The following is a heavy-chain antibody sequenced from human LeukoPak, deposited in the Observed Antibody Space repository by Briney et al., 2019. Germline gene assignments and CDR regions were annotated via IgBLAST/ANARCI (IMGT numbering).Heavy chain of an antibody. CDR2: INPNSGGT. J-gene: IGHJ3*02. V-gene: IGHV1-2*04. CDR1: GYTFTGYY. Sequence: ASVKVSCKASGYTFTGYYMHWVRQAPGQGLEWMGWINPNSGGTNYAQKFQGWVTMTRDTSISTAYMELSRLRSDDTAVYHCARGRITMVRGVITDAFDIWGQGTMVTVSS. CDR3: ARGRITMVRGVITDAFDI. D-gene: IGHD3-10*01.